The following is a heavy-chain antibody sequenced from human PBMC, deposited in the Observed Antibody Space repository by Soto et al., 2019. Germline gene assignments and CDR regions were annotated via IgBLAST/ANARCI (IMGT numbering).Heavy chain of an antibody. J-gene: IGHJ4*02. CDR2: ISGSGVSK. D-gene: IGHD1-26*01. CDR3: AKDRSPGATTWNVY. Sequence: VGSLRLSCVVSGFIFSSSAMNWVRQAPGKGLEWVSTISGSGVSKYYADSVKGRFTISRDNSNNTVSLQMNSLRAEDAAVYYCAKDRSPGATTWNVYWGQGTLVTVSS. CDR1: GFIFSSSA. V-gene: IGHV3-23*01.